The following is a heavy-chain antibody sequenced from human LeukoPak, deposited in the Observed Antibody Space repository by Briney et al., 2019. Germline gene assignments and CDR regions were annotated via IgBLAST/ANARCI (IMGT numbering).Heavy chain of an antibody. J-gene: IGHJ4*02. CDR2: IIPILGIA. CDR1: GDTFSSYA. D-gene: IGHD3-22*01. V-gene: IGHV1-69*04. CDR3: ARYYYDSSGYPIPRGY. Sequence: GASVKVSCKASGDTFSSYAISWVRQAPGQGLEWMGRIIPILGIANYAQKFQGRVTITTDKSTSTAYMELSSLRSDDTAVYYCARYYYDSSGYPIPRGYWGQGTLVTVSS.